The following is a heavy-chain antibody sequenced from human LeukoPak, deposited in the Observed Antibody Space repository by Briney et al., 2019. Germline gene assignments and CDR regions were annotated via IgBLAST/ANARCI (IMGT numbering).Heavy chain of an antibody. CDR3: ARQEGSSWSLYYFDY. D-gene: IGHD6-13*01. V-gene: IGHV4-34*01. CDR2: IYYSGST. Sequence: SETLSLTCAVYGGSFSGYYWSWIRQPPGKGLEWIGSIYYSGSTYYNPSLKSRVTISVDTSKNQFSLKLSSVTAADTAVYYCARQEGSSWSLYYFDYWGQGTLVTVSS. CDR1: GGSFSGYY. J-gene: IGHJ4*02.